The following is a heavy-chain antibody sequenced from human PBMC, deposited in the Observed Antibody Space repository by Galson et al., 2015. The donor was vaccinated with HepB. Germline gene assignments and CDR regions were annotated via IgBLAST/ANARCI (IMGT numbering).Heavy chain of an antibody. V-gene: IGHV3-30*18. J-gene: IGHJ6*02. Sequence: SLRLSCAASGFTFSSYGMHWVRQAPGKGLEWVAVISYDGSNKYYADSVKGRFTISRDNSKNTLYLQMNSLRAEDTAVYYCAKSGAVAGTGAKYYYYYGMDVWGQGTTVTVSS. CDR3: AKSGAVAGTGAKYYYYYGMDV. CDR1: GFTFSSYG. D-gene: IGHD6-19*01. CDR2: ISYDGSNK.